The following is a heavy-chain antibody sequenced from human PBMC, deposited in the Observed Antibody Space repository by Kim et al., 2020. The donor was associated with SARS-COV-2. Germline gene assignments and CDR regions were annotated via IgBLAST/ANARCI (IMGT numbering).Heavy chain of an antibody. J-gene: IGHJ6*04. CDR2: TYYRSKWYN. V-gene: IGHV6-1*01. D-gene: IGHD6-13*01. CDR3: ARDRGIAAAIHYYYYYGMDV. Sequence: SQTLSLTCAISGDSVSSNSAAWNWIRQSPSRGLEWLGRTYYRSKWYNDYAVSVKSRITINPDTSKNQFSLQLNSVTPEDTAVYYCARDRGIAAAIHYYYYYGMDVWGKGTTVTVSS. CDR1: GDSVSSNSAA.